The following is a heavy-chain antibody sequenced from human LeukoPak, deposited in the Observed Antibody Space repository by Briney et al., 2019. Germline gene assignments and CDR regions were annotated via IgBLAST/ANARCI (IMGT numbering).Heavy chain of an antibody. Sequence: SETLTLTCTVSGGSTSNYFCTWMRQSAGKGLEWIGRIHTSGSTNYNPSLKSRVSMSVDTSKNQFSLKLSSVTAADTAVYYCARDPEGHGYYFDYWGQGALVTVSS. V-gene: IGHV4-4*07. J-gene: IGHJ4*02. CDR1: GGSTSNYF. D-gene: IGHD3-3*01. CDR2: IHTSGST. CDR3: ARDPEGHGYYFDY.